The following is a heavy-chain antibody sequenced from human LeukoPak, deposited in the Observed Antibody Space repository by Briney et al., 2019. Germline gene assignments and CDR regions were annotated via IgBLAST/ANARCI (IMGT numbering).Heavy chain of an antibody. CDR3: ARVWSSGYTKDY. Sequence: LSLTCAVYGGSFGGYYWSWIRQPQGKGLEWLSYISSSSSTIYYADSVKGRFTISRDNAKNSVYLQMNSLRAEDTAVYYCARVWSSGYTKDYWGQGTLVTVSS. J-gene: IGHJ4*02. D-gene: IGHD5-18*01. V-gene: IGHV3-11*04. CDR2: ISSSSSTI. CDR1: GGSFGGYY.